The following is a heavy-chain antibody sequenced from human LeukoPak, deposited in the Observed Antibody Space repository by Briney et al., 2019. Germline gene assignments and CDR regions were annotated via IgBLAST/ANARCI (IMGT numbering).Heavy chain of an antibody. V-gene: IGHV1-2*02. CDR2: INPNSGGT. Sequence: ASVKVSCKASGYTFTGYYMHWVRQAPGQGXXWMGWINPNSGGTKYAQKFQGRVTMTRDTSISTAYMELSRLRSDDTAVYYCARVNGDSVGYWGQGTLVTVSS. CDR1: GYTFTGYY. D-gene: IGHD4-17*01. CDR3: ARVNGDSVGY. J-gene: IGHJ4*02.